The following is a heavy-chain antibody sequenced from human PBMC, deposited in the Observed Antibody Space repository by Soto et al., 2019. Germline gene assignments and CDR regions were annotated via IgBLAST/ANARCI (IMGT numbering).Heavy chain of an antibody. V-gene: IGHV1-8*01. CDR3: ARSDYDYIWGSYRSTDY. Sequence: ASVKVSCKASGYTFTSYDINWVRQAPGQGLEWMGWMNPNSGNTGYAQKFQGRVTMTRNTSISTAYMELSSLRSEDTAVYYCARSDYDYIWGSYRSTDYWGQGTLVTVSS. D-gene: IGHD3-16*02. CDR1: GYTFTSYD. J-gene: IGHJ4*02. CDR2: MNPNSGNT.